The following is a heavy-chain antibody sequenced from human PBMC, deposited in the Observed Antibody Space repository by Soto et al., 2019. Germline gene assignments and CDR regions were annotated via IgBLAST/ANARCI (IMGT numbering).Heavy chain of an antibody. J-gene: IGHJ6*03. D-gene: IGHD4-17*01. CDR2: IWYDGSNK. CDR3: ARDRTASPDYYYHYMDV. CDR1: GFTFSSYG. V-gene: IGHV3-33*01. Sequence: GGSLRLSCAASGFTFSSYGMHWVRQAPGKGLEWVAVIWYDGSNKYYADSVKGRFTISRDNSKNTLYLQMNSLRAEDTAVYYCARDRTASPDYYYHYMDVWGKGTTVTVSS.